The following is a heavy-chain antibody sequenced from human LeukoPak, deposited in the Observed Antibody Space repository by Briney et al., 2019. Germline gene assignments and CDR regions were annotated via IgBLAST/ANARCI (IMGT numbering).Heavy chain of an antibody. CDR2: ISSSGSYI. D-gene: IGHD6-13*01. CDR1: GFTFSSYS. Sequence: GGSLRLSCAASGFTFSSYSMNWVRQAPGKGLEWVSSISSSGSYIYYADSVKGRFTISRDNAKNSLYLQMNSLRAEDTAVYYCARGAKEQQLTPFDYWGQGTLVTVSS. CDR3: ARGAKEQQLTPFDY. V-gene: IGHV3-21*01. J-gene: IGHJ4*02.